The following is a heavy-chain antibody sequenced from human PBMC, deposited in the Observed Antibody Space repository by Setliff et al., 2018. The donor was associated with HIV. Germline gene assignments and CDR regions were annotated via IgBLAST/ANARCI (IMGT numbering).Heavy chain of an antibody. CDR1: GGSISSGVYY. D-gene: IGHD3-3*01. CDR2: IHYSGGI. CDR3: ARVCPPVRYNFWSGYYPKAGYFDY. V-gene: IGHV4-31*03. J-gene: IGHJ4*02. Sequence: SETLSLTCTVSGGSISSGVYYWSWIRHHPGKGLEWIGYIHYSGGIYYNPSLKSRVTISVDTSKNQFSLKLSSVTAADTAVYYCARVCPPVRYNFWSGYYPKAGYFDYWGQGALVTVSS.